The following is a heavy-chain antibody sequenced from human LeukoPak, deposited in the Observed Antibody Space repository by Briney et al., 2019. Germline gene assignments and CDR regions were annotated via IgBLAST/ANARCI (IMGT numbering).Heavy chain of an antibody. J-gene: IGHJ3*02. CDR3: ARDLYGDSFGAFDI. V-gene: IGHV1-8*01. Sequence: GASVKVSCKASGYTFTSYDINWVRQATGQGLEWMGWMNPNSGNTGYAQKFQGRVTMTRNTSISTAYMELSSLRAEDTAVYYCARDLYGDSFGAFDIWGQGTMVTVSS. CDR2: MNPNSGNT. CDR1: GYTFTSYD. D-gene: IGHD4-17*01.